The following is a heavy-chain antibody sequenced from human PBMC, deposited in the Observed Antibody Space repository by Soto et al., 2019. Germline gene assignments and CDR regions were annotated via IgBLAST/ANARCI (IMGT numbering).Heavy chain of an antibody. CDR3: AREAGRSYCSSTSCYYYYGMDV. V-gene: IGHV1-46*01. J-gene: IGHJ6*02. CDR2: INPSGGST. CDR1: GYTFTSYY. Sequence: GSVKVSCKASGYTFTSYYMHWVRQAPGQGLEWMGIINPSGGSTSYAQKFQGRVTMTRDTSTSTVYMELSSLRSEDTAVYYCAREAGRSYCSSTSCYYYYGMDVWGQGTTVTVSS. D-gene: IGHD2-2*01.